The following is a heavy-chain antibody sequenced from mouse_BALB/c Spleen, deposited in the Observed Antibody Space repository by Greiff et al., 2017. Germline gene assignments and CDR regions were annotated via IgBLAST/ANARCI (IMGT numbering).Heavy chain of an antibody. CDR1: GFSLTSYG. V-gene: IGHV2-9*02. CDR3: AREGIYYGYDRFAY. D-gene: IGHD2-2*01. CDR2: IWAGGST. Sequence: VQLVESGPGLVAPSQSLSITCTVSGFSLTSYGVHWVRQPPGKGLEWLGVIWAGGSTNYNSALMSRLSISKDNSKSQVFLKMNSLQTDDTAMYYCAREGIYYGYDRFAYWGQGTLVTVSA. J-gene: IGHJ3*01.